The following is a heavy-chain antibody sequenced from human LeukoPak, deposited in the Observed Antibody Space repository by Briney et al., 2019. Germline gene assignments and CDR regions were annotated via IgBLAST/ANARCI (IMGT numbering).Heavy chain of an antibody. CDR2: INNIGGGT. D-gene: IGHD6-6*01. Sequence: PGGSLRLSCAASGFTFSSYAMSWVRQAPGKGLEWISTINNIGGGTYYADSVKGLFTMSRDSSKNTVYLQMNSLRAEDTAVYYCARGSIAAPASYWGQGTLVTVSS. J-gene: IGHJ4*02. CDR3: ARGSIAAPASY. V-gene: IGHV3-23*01. CDR1: GFTFSSYA.